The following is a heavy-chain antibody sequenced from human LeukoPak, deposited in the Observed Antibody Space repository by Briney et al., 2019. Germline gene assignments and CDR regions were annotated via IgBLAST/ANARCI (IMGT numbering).Heavy chain of an antibody. J-gene: IGHJ6*02. CDR1: GYTFTSYG. D-gene: IGHD2-15*01. CDR3: ARDPILGYCSGGSCYSGLDYYYGMDV. V-gene: IGHV1-18*01. CDR2: ISAYNGNT. Sequence: ASVKVSCKASGYTFTSYGISWVRQAPGQGLEWMGWISAYNGNTNYAQKLQGRVTMTTDTSTSTAYMELRSLRSGDTAVYYCARDPILGYCSGGSCYSGLDYYYGMDVWGQGTTVTVSS.